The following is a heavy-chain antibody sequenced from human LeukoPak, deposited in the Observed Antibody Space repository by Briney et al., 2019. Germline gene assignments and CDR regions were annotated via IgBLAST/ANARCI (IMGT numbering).Heavy chain of an antibody. CDR3: ARRPGN. Sequence: QPGGSLGLSCVASGFAVGSNYMSWVRQAPGKGLEWVSLIYSGGAIRYADSVKGRFTISRDSSKNTLFLQMDDLTVEDTARYYCARRPGNWGQGILVTVSS. V-gene: IGHV3-53*01. CDR2: IYSGGAI. D-gene: IGHD1-14*01. CDR1: GFAVGSNY. J-gene: IGHJ4*02.